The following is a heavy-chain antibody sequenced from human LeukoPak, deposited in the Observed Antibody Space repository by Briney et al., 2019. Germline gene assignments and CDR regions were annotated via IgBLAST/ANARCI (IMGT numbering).Heavy chain of an antibody. V-gene: IGHV3-74*01. J-gene: IGHJ4*02. CDR2: INTDGSST. D-gene: IGHD1-26*01. CDR3: ARELPPGIVGPEGGFDY. CDR1: GFTFSSYW. Sequence: GGSLRLSCAASGFTFSSYWMHWGRQAPGKGLVWVSRINTDGSSTSYADSVKGRFTISRDNAKNTLYLQMNSLRAEDTAVYYCARELPPGIVGPEGGFDYWGQGTLVTVSS.